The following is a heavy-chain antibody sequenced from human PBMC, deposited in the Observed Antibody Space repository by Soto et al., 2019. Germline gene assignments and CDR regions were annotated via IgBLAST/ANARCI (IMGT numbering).Heavy chain of an antibody. D-gene: IGHD2-2*02. V-gene: IGHV3-66*01. J-gene: IGHJ4*02. Sequence: VGSLRLSCAASGFTVSSNYMSWVRQAPGKGLEWVSVIYSGGSTYYADSVKGRFTISRDNSKNTLYLQMNSLRAEDTAVYYCARVSQIYPKYYFDYWGQGTLVTVSS. CDR3: ARVSQIYPKYYFDY. CDR1: GFTVSSNY. CDR2: IYSGGST.